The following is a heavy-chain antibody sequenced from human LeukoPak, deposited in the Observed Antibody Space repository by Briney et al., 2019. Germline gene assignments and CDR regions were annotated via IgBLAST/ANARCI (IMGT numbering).Heavy chain of an antibody. CDR1: GGSISSSSYY. CDR2: IYYSGST. Sequence: SETLSLTCTVSGGSISSSSYYWGWIRQPPGKGLEWIVSIYYSGSTYYNPSLKSRVTISVDTSKNQFSLKLSSVTAADTAVYYCARRPYCSGGSCYSMNYFDCWGQGTLVTVSS. V-gene: IGHV4-39*01. D-gene: IGHD2-15*01. J-gene: IGHJ4*02. CDR3: ARRPYCSGGSCYSMNYFDC.